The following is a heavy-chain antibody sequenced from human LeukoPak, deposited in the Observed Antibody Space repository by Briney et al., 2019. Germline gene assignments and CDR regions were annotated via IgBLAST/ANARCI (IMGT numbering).Heavy chain of an antibody. CDR1: GGSISGYY. V-gene: IGHV4-34*01. CDR3: ARAHTAKTYYYYGMDV. Sequence: SETLSLTCTVSGGSISGYYWSWIRQPPGKGLEWIGEINHSGSTNYNPSLKSRVTISVDTSKNQFSLKLSSVTAADTAVYYCARAHTAKTYYYYGMDVWGQGTTVTVSS. CDR2: INHSGST. J-gene: IGHJ6*02. D-gene: IGHD5-18*01.